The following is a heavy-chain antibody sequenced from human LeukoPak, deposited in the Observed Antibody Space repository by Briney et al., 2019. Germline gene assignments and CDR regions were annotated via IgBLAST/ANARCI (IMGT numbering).Heavy chain of an antibody. Sequence: SETLSLTCGVYGGSFSSYYWSWIRQPPGKGLEWIGEINHSGSTNYNPSLKSRVTISVDTSKNQFSLKLSSVTAADTAVYYCARNLIFYGDYFDYWGQGTLVTVSS. CDR1: GGSFSSYY. V-gene: IGHV4-34*01. J-gene: IGHJ4*02. CDR3: ARNLIFYGDYFDY. CDR2: INHSGST. D-gene: IGHD4-17*01.